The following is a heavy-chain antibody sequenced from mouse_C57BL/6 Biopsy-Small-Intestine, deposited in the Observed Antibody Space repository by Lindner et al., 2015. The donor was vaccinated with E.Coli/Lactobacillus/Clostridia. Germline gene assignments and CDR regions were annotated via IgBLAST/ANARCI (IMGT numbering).Heavy chain of an antibody. Sequence: VQLQESGPELVKPGASVKLSCKASGYTFTSYDINWVKQRPGQGLEWIGWIYTGDGSTRYNEKFKGKATLTVDTSSTTAYMGLHSLTSEDSAVYFCARSGYYEYFDVWGTGTTVTVSS. V-gene: IGHV1-85*01. CDR1: GYTFTSYD. CDR2: IYTGDGST. CDR3: ARSGYYEYFDV. D-gene: IGHD2-3*01. J-gene: IGHJ1*03.